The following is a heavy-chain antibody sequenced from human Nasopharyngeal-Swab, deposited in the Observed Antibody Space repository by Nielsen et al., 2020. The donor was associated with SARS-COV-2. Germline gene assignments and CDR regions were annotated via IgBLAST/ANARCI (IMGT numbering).Heavy chain of an antibody. CDR3: TRDTPAMFAY. CDR2: ISSTGDYI. V-gene: IGHV3-21*01. Sequence: GGSLRLSCAASGFTFTLYTMNWVRQAPGKGLEWDSAISSTGDYIYYAASVKGRFTISRDNAKNSVYLQMNSLRAEDTALYYCTRDTPAMFAYWGQGTLVSVSS. J-gene: IGHJ4*02. CDR1: GFTFTLYT.